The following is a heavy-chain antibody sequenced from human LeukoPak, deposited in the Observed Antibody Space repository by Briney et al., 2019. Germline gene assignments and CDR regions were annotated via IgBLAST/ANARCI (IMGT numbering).Heavy chain of an antibody. CDR2: VSTSSST. CDR3: ASAHHDTTGYYSS. V-gene: IGHV3-48*01. J-gene: IGHJ4*02. Sequence: PGGSLRLSCAASGFTFSRYSMNWVRQAPGKGLEWVSYVSTSSSTYYADSVKGRFTISRDNAKNTLYLQMNSLRAEDTAVYYCASAHHDTTGYYSSWGQGTLVTVSS. CDR1: GFTFSRYS. D-gene: IGHD3-22*01.